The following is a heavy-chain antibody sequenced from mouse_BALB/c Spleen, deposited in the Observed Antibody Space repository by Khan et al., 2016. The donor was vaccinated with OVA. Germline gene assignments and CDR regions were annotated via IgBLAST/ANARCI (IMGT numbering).Heavy chain of an antibody. CDR1: GYTFTNAG. CDR2: INTHSGVP. J-gene: IGHJ4*01. V-gene: IGHV9-4*02. CDR3: AXGGAAYYRNDGGAMDY. D-gene: IGHD2-14*01. Sequence: VESGPELKKPGETVRISCKASGYTFTNAGMQWVQKMPGKGLKWIGWINTHSGVPKYAEDFKGRFAFSLETSASTVYLQITNLKNEDTATYFCAXGGAAYYRNDGGAMDYWGQGTSVTVSS.